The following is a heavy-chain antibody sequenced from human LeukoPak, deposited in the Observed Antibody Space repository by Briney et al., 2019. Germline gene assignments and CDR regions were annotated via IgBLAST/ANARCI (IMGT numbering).Heavy chain of an antibody. CDR2: ISSSSSYI. Sequence: GGSLRLSCAASGFTFSSYSMNWVRQAPGKGLEWVSSISSSSSYIYYADSVKGRFTISRDNAKNSLYLQMNSLDSEDTAIYYCSRSSDHHNKDWGQGTLVTVSS. V-gene: IGHV3-21*04. CDR1: GFTFSSYS. D-gene: IGHD1-1*01. J-gene: IGHJ4*02. CDR3: SRSSDHHNKD.